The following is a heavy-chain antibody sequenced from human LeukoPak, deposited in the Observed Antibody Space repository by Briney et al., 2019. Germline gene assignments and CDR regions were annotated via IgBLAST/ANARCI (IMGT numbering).Heavy chain of an antibody. J-gene: IGHJ4*02. D-gene: IGHD5-12*01. V-gene: IGHV1-2*06. CDR2: INPNSGDT. Sequence: ASVKVSCKASGYTFTGYYVHWVRQAPGQGLEWMGRINPNSGDTNYAQKFQGRVTMTRDTSISTAYMELSRLRSDDTAVYYCARDQRGGYSGYDKLFDYWGQGTLVTVSS. CDR1: GYTFTGYY. CDR3: ARDQRGGYSGYDKLFDY.